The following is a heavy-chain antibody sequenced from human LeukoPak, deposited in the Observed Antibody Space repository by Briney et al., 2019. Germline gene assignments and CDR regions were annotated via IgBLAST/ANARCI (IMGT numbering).Heavy chain of an antibody. V-gene: IGHV4-34*01. CDR2: INHSGST. D-gene: IGHD3-3*01. CDR1: GGSFSGYY. J-gene: IGHJ4*02. CDR3: ATTPTRITIFGVVKGDIDY. Sequence: KPSETLSLTCAVYGGSFSGYYWSWIRQPPGKGLEWIGEINHSGSTNYNPSLKSRVTISVDTSKNQFSLKLSSLTAADTAVYYCATTPTRITIFGVVKGDIDYWGQGTLVTVSS.